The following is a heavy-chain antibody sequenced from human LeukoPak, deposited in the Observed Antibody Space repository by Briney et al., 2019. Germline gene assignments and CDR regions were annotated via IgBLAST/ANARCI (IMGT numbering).Heavy chain of an antibody. CDR2: INAGNGNT. V-gene: IGHV1-3*03. CDR3: ARKWPGEDWFDH. D-gene: IGHD2-8*01. Sequence: ASVKVSCKASGYTFTSYAMHWVRQAPGQRLEWMGWINAGNGNTKYSQEFQGRVTITRDTSASTAYMELSSLRSEDMAVYYCARKWPGEDWFDHWGQGTLVTVSS. CDR1: GYTFTSYA. J-gene: IGHJ5*02.